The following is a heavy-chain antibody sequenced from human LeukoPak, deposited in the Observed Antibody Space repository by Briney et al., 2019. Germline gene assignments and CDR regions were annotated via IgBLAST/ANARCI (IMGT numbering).Heavy chain of an antibody. CDR1: GYTFTTYG. D-gene: IGHD5-18*01. V-gene: IGHV1-18*04. CDR3: ARIYSYGNGVYYFDY. J-gene: IGHJ4*02. CDR2: ISAYNGNT. Sequence: ASVKVSCKASGYTFTTYGISWVRQAPGQGLEWMGWISAYNGNTNYAQKLQGRVTMTTDTSTSTAYMELRSLRSDGTAVYYCARIYSYGNGVYYFDYWGQRTLVTVSS.